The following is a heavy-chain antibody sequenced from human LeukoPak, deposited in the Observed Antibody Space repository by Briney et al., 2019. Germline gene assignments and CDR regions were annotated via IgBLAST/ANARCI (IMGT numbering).Heavy chain of an antibody. Sequence: GTSVKVSCKASGFTFTSSAVQWVRQARGQRLEWIGWIVVGSGNTNYAQKFQERVTITRDMSTSTAYMELSSLRSEDTAVYYCAKGTSSSCYSAPNYWGQGTLVTVSS. CDR3: AKGTSSSCYSAPNY. J-gene: IGHJ4*02. CDR1: GFTFTSSA. V-gene: IGHV1-58*01. D-gene: IGHD2-15*01. CDR2: IVVGSGNT.